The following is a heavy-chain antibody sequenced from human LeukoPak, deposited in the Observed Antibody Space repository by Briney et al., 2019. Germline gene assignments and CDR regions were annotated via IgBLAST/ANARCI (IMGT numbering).Heavy chain of an antibody. D-gene: IGHD2-2*03. V-gene: IGHV4-39*07. CDR1: GGSISSSGYY. CDR3: ARAGLTGGFCSGTSCYFY. CDR2: IYYSGST. J-gene: IGHJ4*02. Sequence: SETLSLTCTVSGGSISSSGYYWGWIRQPPGKGLEWIGSIYYSGSTYYNPSLKSRVTISVDTSKNQFSLKLSSVTAADTAVYYCARAGLTGGFCSGTSCYFYWGQGTLVTVSS.